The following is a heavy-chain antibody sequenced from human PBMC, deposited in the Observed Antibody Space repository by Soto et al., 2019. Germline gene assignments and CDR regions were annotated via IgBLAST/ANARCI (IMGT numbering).Heavy chain of an antibody. J-gene: IGHJ6*03. CDR3: ARAGSGDLTGYFRYYYYYMDV. V-gene: IGHV4-59*01. Sequence: QVQLQESGPGLVKPSETLSLTCTVSGGSISSYYWSWIRQPPGKGLEWIGYIYYSGSTNYNPSLKSRVTISVDTSKNQFSLKLSSVTAADTAVYYCARAGSGDLTGYFRYYYYYMDVWGKGTTVTVSS. CDR2: IYYSGST. CDR1: GGSISSYY. D-gene: IGHD3-9*01.